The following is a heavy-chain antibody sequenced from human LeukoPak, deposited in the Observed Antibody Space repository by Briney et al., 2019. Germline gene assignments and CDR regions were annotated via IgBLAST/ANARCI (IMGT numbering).Heavy chain of an antibody. D-gene: IGHD6-13*01. Sequence: SETLSLTCTVSGGPISSYYWSWIRQPPGKGLEWIGYIYYSGSTNYNPSLKSRVTISVDTSKNQFSLKLSSVTAADTAVYYCARDHIAAAGIFYYGMDVWGQGTTVTVSS. CDR2: IYYSGST. V-gene: IGHV4-59*12. J-gene: IGHJ6*02. CDR3: ARDHIAAAGIFYYGMDV. CDR1: GGPISSYY.